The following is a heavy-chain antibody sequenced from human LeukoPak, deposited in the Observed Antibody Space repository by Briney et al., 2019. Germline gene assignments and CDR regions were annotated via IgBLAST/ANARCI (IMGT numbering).Heavy chain of an antibody. CDR2: INPNSGGT. V-gene: IGHV1-2*02. CDR3: ARGSGYSFYYMDV. Sequence: ASVKVSCKASGGTFSSYPISWVRQAPGQGLEWMGWINPNSGGTNYAQKFQGRVTMTRDTSISTAYMELSRLRSDDTAVYYCARGSGYSFYYMDVWGKGTTVTVSS. J-gene: IGHJ6*03. D-gene: IGHD3-22*01. CDR1: GGTFSSYP.